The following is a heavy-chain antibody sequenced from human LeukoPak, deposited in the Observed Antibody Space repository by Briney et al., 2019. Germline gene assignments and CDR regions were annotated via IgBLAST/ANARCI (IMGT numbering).Heavy chain of an antibody. J-gene: IGHJ4*02. D-gene: IGHD3-10*01. CDR3: ARDQSHPTSGTHMGGSDY. CDR1: GGTFSSYA. Sequence: GASVKVSCKASGGTFSSYAISWVRQAPGQGLEWMGRIIPILGIANYAQKFQGRVTITADKSTSTAYMELSSLRSEDTAVYYCARDQSHPTSGTHMGGSDYWGQGTLVTVSS. V-gene: IGHV1-69*04. CDR2: IIPILGIA.